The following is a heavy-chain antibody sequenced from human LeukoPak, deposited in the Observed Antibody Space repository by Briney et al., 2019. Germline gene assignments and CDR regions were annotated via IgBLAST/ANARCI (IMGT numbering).Heavy chain of an antibody. D-gene: IGHD6-6*01. CDR1: GGSISSYY. J-gene: IGHJ5*02. Sequence: SDTLSLTCTVSGGSISSYYWSWIRQPPGKGLEWIGYIYYSGSTNYNPSLKSRVTISVDTSKNQFSLKLSSVTAADTAVYYCARAPQLAGWFDPWGQGTLVTVSS. CDR3: ARAPQLAGWFDP. CDR2: IYYSGST. V-gene: IGHV4-59*12.